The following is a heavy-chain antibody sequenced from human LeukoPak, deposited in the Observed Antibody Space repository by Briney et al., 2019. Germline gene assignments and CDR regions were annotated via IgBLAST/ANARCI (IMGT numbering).Heavy chain of an antibody. CDR2: ISSSSSTI. CDR1: GFTFSSYS. J-gene: IGHJ4*02. V-gene: IGHV3-48*01. CDR3: ARVRGSTRSNFDY. D-gene: IGHD1-26*01. Sequence: GGSLRLSCAASGFTFSSYSMNWVRQAPGKGLEWVSYISSSSSTIYYADSVKGRFTISRDNAKNSLYLQMNSLRAEDTAVYYCARVRGSTRSNFDYWGQGTLVTVSS.